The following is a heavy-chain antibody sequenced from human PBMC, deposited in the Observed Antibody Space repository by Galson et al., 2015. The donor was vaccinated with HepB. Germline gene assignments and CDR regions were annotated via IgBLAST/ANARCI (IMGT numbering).Heavy chain of an antibody. V-gene: IGHV1-18*01. CDR1: GYTFTSYG. CDR2: ISAYNGNT. Sequence: SVKVSCKASGYTFTSYGISWVRQAPGQGLEWMGWISAYNGNTNYAQELQGRVTMTTDTSTSTAYMELRSLRSDDTAVYYCARVGRGDDSSGYANFDYWGQGTLVTVSS. J-gene: IGHJ4*02. D-gene: IGHD3-22*01. CDR3: ARVGRGDDSSGYANFDY.